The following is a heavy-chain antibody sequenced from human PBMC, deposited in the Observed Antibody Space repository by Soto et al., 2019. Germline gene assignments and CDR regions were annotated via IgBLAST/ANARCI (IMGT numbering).Heavy chain of an antibody. CDR2: IIPIFGTA. J-gene: IGHJ6*02. Sequence: QVQLVQSGAEVQKPGSSVKVSCKASGGTFSSYAISWVRQAPGQGLEWMGGIIPIFGTANYAQKFQGRVTITADESTSTAYMELSSLRSEDTAVYYCARRSSSGWPKPYYYYYGMDVWGQGTTVTVSS. V-gene: IGHV1-69*01. CDR1: GGTFSSYA. D-gene: IGHD6-19*01. CDR3: ARRSSSGWPKPYYYYYGMDV.